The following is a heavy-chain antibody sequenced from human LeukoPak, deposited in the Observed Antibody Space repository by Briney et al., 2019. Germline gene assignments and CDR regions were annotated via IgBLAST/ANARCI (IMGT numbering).Heavy chain of an antibody. V-gene: IGHV3-23*01. CDR3: VVGGSPGY. D-gene: IGHD2-15*01. CDR1: GFTFSNFA. CDR2: ISGSGEDS. Sequence: GGSLRLSCAASGFTFSNFAMNWVRQTPGKGLEWVSGISGSGEDSNHADSVTGRFIISRENSKNTLYLQMNSLRADDTAVYYSVVGGSPGYWGQGTLVTVSS. J-gene: IGHJ4*02.